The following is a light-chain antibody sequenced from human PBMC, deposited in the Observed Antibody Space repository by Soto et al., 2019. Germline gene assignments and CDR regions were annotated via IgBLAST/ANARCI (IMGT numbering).Light chain of an antibody. CDR3: ASWNASLNGGM. Sequence: QSVLTQPPSASGTPGQRVTISCSGSSSSIGSHTVNWYQQLPGTAPKVLIYNDNQRPSGVPDRFSGSKSGTSASLAISGPQSEDEADYYCASWNASLNGGMFGGGTKLTVL. CDR2: NDN. J-gene: IGLJ3*02. V-gene: IGLV1-44*01. CDR1: SSSIGSHT.